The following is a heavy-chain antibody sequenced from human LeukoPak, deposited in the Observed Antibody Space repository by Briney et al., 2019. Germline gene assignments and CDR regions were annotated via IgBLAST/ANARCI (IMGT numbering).Heavy chain of an antibody. CDR1: GFTFSSYS. D-gene: IGHD4-17*01. CDR3: ARDTTVTFFDY. Sequence: GGSLRLSCAASGFTFSSYSMNWVRQAPGKGLEWVSSISSSSYIYYADSVKGRFTISRDNAKNSLYLQMNSLRAEDTAVYYCARDTTVTFFDYWGQGTLVTVSS. V-gene: IGHV3-21*01. CDR2: ISSSSYI. J-gene: IGHJ4*02.